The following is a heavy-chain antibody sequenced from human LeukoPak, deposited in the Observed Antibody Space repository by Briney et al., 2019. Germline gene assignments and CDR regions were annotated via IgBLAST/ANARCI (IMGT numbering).Heavy chain of an antibody. V-gene: IGHV4-34*01. CDR3: ARTRTFDA. J-gene: IGHJ5*02. CDR1: GGSFSGFY. Sequence: SETLSLTCAVSGGSFSGFYWSWIRQPPGKGLEWIGEINQSGSTNYNPSLKSRVSISLDTSKNQFSLKLSSVTAADTAVYYCARTRTFDAWGQGTLVTVS. CDR2: INQSGST.